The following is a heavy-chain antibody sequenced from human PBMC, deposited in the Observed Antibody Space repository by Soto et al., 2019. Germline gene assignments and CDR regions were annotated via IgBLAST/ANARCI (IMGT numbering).Heavy chain of an antibody. J-gene: IGHJ4*02. Sequence: TGGSLRLSCAASGFTFSSYWMSWVRQAPGKGLEWVARINQDGSEKYYVDSVKGRFTISRDNAKNSLDLQMNSLRADDTAIYYCARALDFWSGYLSDWGQGTLVTVSS. V-gene: IGHV3-7*01. CDR1: GFTFSSYW. CDR2: INQDGSEK. D-gene: IGHD3-3*01. CDR3: ARALDFWSGYLSD.